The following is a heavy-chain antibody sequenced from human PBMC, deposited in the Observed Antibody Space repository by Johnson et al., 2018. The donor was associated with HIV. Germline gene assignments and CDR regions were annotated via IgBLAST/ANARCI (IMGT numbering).Heavy chain of an antibody. J-gene: IGHJ3*02. CDR3: AKDKSGRYYDSSGYSLDDAFDI. CDR2: IKQDGSEK. Sequence: VQLVESGGGLVQPGGSLRLSCAASGFTFSNYWMSWVRQTPGKGLEWVANIKQDGSEKYYMDSVKGRFTISSDNSKNTLYLQMNSLRAEDTAVYYCAKDKSGRYYDSSGYSLDDAFDIWGQGTMVTVSS. D-gene: IGHD3-22*01. V-gene: IGHV3-7*01. CDR1: GFTFSNYW.